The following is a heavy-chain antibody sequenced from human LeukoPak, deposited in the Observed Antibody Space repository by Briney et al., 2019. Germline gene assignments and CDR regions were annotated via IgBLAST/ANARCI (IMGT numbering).Heavy chain of an antibody. CDR3: AKGPIYYGSGSYKSYYYYGMDV. CDR1: GFTFSSYG. D-gene: IGHD3-10*01. CDR2: IRYDVSNK. Sequence: SGGSLRLSCAASGFTFSSYGMHWVRQAPGKGLEWVAFIRYDVSNKYYADSVKGRFTISRDNSKNTLYLQMNSLRAEDTAVYYCAKGPIYYGSGSYKSYYYYGMDVWGQGTTVTVSS. J-gene: IGHJ6*02. V-gene: IGHV3-30*02.